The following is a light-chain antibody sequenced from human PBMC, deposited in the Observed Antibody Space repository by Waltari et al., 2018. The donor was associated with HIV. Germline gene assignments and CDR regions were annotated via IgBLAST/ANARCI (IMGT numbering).Light chain of an antibody. J-gene: IGLJ2*01. CDR3: QAWDSSTRGL. CDR1: NLGDKY. Sequence: SYELTQPPSMSVSPGQTASITCSGDNLGDKYVCWYQQKPGQSPVLVIYQNKKRPSGIPERFSGSNSGNTGTLTISGTQAVDEADYYCQAWDSSTRGLFGGGTKLTVL. CDR2: QNK. V-gene: IGLV3-1*01.